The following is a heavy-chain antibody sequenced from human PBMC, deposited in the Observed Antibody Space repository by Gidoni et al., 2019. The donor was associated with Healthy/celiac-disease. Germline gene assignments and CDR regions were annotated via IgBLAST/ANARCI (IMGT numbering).Heavy chain of an antibody. D-gene: IGHD2-15*01. CDR1: GFTFSSYA. Sequence: EVQLLGSGGGLVQPGGSLRLACAASGFTFSSYAMSWVRQAPGKGLEWVSAISGSGGSTYYADSVKGRFTISRDNSKNTLYLQMNSLRAEDTAVYYCAKDRQYCSGGSCHKLFDYWGQGTLVTVSS. CDR2: ISGSGGST. V-gene: IGHV3-23*01. J-gene: IGHJ4*02. CDR3: AKDRQYCSGGSCHKLFDY.